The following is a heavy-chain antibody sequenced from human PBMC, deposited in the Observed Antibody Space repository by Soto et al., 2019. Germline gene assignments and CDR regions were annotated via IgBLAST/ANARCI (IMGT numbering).Heavy chain of an antibody. D-gene: IGHD5-18*01. J-gene: IGHJ6*02. CDR2: IYPGDSGT. V-gene: IGHV5-51*01. Sequence: GASLKISRKGSGYSFTSYWIGWVRQMPGKGLERMGIIYPGDSGTRYRPCFRGQVTISADKSISTAYLQWTSPKASDTAMYYCARADLARGCSYGTAVWGQGTTVTVSS. CDR3: ARADLARGCSYGTAV. CDR1: GYSFTSYW.